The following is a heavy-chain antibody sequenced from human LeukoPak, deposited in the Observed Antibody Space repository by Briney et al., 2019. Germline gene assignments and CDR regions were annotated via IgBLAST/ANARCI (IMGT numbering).Heavy chain of an antibody. CDR3: ATDNYDNTGYYPHPYYFAY. CDR2: ISASGDYK. V-gene: IGHV3-23*01. CDR1: GLXFSSYA. D-gene: IGHD3-22*01. Sequence: GGSLRLSCAASGLXFSSYAISWVRQAPGKGREWVSGISASGDYKYYADSAKGRYTISRDNSKNTLYLHMSSLRAEDTAVYYCATDNYDNTGYYPHPYYFAYWGQGTLVTDSS. J-gene: IGHJ4*02.